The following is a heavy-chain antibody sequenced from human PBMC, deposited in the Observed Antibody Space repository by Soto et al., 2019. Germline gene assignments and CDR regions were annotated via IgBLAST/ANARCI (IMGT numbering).Heavy chain of an antibody. D-gene: IGHD2-21*01. CDR3: VIDNPFVVAGTEFPRAMDV. V-gene: IGHV6-1*01. CDR2: TYYRSKWYN. Sequence: SQTLSLTCAISGDSVSSNSAAWNWTRQSPSRGLEWLGRTYYRSKWYNDYAVSVKSRITINQDTSKNQYSLQLNSLTPEDTAVFYCVIDNPFVVAGTEFPRAMDVSGKGTSVTVS. J-gene: IGHJ6*04. CDR1: GDSVSSNSAA.